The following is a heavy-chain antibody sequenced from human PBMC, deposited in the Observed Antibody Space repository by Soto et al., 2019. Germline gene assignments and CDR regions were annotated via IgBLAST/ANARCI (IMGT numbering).Heavy chain of an antibody. D-gene: IGHD6-19*01. CDR1: GGSISSYY. Sequence: QVQLQESGPGLVKPSETLSLTCTVSGGSISSYYWSWIRQPPGKGLEWIGYIYYSGSTNYNPSLKSRVPMSVDTSKNQFSLKLSSVTAADTAVYYCARGNPAGFSWLLRVYWYFDLWGRGTLVTVSS. CDR3: ARGNPAGFSWLLRVYWYFDL. J-gene: IGHJ2*01. V-gene: IGHV4-59*01. CDR2: IYYSGST.